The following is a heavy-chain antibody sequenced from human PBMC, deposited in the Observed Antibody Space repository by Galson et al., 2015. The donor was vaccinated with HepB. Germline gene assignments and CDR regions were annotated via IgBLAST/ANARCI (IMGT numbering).Heavy chain of an antibody. CDR2: ISAYNGNT. CDR1: GYTFTSYG. V-gene: IGHV1-18*01. J-gene: IGHJ6*02. D-gene: IGHD1-26*01. Sequence: SVKVSCKASGYTFTSYGISWVRQAPGQGLEWMGWISAYNGNTNYAQKLQGRVTMTTDTSTSTAYMELRSLRSDDTAVYYCARGGANSRSYYYYGMDVWGQGTTVTVSS. CDR3: ARGGANSRSYYYYGMDV.